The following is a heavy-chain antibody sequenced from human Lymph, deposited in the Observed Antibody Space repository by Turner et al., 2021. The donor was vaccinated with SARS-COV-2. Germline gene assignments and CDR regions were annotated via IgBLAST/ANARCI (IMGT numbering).Heavy chain of an antibody. V-gene: IGHV3-33*01. D-gene: IGHD3-16*01. CDR3: ARHNGGRLDY. J-gene: IGHJ4*02. CDR2: IWYDGSDK. CDR1: GFTFSNSG. Sequence: QVQLVESGGGVVQPGRSLRLSCAASGFTFSNSGMHWLRQAPGKGLEWVAIIWYDGSDKFYADSVKGRFTISRDNSKNTLYLQMNSLRAGDTAVYYCARHNGGRLDYWGQGTLVTVSS.